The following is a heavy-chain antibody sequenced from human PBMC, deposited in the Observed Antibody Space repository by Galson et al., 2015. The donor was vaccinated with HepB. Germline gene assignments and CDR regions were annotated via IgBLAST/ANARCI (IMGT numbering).Heavy chain of an antibody. Sequence: SLRLSCAVSGFTFSSYWMTWVRQAPGKGLEWVAKIKEDGSETYYVGSVKGRFTISGDNAKNSLYLQMNSLRAEDTALYYCARGRAYFDYWGQGTLVTVSS. V-gene: IGHV3-7*03. J-gene: IGHJ4*02. CDR2: IKEDGSET. CDR1: GFTFSSYW. CDR3: ARGRAYFDY.